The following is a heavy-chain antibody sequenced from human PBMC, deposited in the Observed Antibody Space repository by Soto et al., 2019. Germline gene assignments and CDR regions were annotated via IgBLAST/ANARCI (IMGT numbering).Heavy chain of an antibody. Sequence: QVQLQESGPGLVKPSQTLSLTCTVSGGSISSGGYYWNWIRQHPGKGLEWIGYIYYIGSTYSSPSLKSRVTISLDTSTNQSSLKLSSATAADTTAYYCARSVFPWAQGTLVTVSS. CDR3: ARSVFP. CDR2: IYYIGST. V-gene: IGHV4-31*03. CDR1: GGSISSGGYY. J-gene: IGHJ5*02.